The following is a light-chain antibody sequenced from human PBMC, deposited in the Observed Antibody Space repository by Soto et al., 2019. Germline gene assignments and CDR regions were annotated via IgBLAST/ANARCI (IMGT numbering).Light chain of an antibody. V-gene: IGKV1-39*01. CDR1: ENIRTF. CDR2: GAS. Sequence: DIQMTQSPSSLSASVGDRVTITCRTSENIRTFLHWYQKKPGKAPKLLVYGASSLHSGVPSRFNGSGSRTDFTLTISGLQPEDFASYYCQQRFTNVLTFGGGTKVDIK. CDR3: QQRFTNVLT. J-gene: IGKJ4*01.